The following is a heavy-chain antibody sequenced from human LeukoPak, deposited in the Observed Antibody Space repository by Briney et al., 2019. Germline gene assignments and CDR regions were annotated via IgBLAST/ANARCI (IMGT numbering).Heavy chain of an antibody. CDR2: ISGSGGNT. CDR3: AKEGAHYYA. CDR1: GFTFSNYA. D-gene: IGHD3-10*01. J-gene: IGHJ4*02. Sequence: GGSLRLSCAASGFTFSNYAMSWVRQAPGKGLEWVSGISGSGGNTYHADPVKGRFTISRDNSKNTLYLQMNSLRAEDTAVYYCAKEGAHYYARGQGTLVTVSS. V-gene: IGHV3-23*01.